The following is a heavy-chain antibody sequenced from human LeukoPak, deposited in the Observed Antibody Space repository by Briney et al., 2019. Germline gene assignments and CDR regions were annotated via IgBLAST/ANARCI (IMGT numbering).Heavy chain of an antibody. CDR2: ISASGGTT. J-gene: IGHJ6*02. Sequence: GGSLRLSCAASGYTFSSYAMGWVRQAPGRGLEGVSAISASGGTTYYADSVKGRFTISRDNSKSTVFLQMNSLSAEDTAVYHCAKDLSYYYDSSGSSTYSHYGLDVWGQGTTVTVSS. CDR3: AKDLSYYYDSSGSSTYSHYGLDV. CDR1: GYTFSSYA. D-gene: IGHD3-22*01. V-gene: IGHV3-23*01.